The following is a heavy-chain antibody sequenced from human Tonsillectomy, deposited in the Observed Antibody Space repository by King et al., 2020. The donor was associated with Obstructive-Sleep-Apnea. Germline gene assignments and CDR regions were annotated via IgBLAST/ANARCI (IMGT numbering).Heavy chain of an antibody. V-gene: IGHV3-30*04. J-gene: IGHJ4*02. D-gene: IGHD3-16*01. Sequence: VQLVQSGGGVVQPGRSLRLSCAASGFTFSSYAMHWVRQAPGKGLEWVAVISYDGSNKYYADSVKGRFTISRDNSKNTLYLQMNSLRAEDTAVYYCANGGITFGGAHDYWGQGTLVTVSS. CDR2: ISYDGSNK. CDR1: GFTFSSYA. CDR3: ANGGITFGGAHDY.